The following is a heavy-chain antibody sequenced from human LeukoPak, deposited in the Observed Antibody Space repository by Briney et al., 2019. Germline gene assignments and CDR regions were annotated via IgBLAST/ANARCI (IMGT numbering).Heavy chain of an antibody. CDR3: ATLSPNYDSSDY. J-gene: IGHJ4*02. D-gene: IGHD3-22*01. V-gene: IGHV4-59*12. CDR1: GGSISRDY. Sequence: PSETLSLTCTVSGGSISRDYWSWIRQPPGKGLEWIGYIYYTGSTNYNPSLKSRVTISVDTSKNQFSLKLSSVTAADAAVYYCATLSPNYDSSDYWGQGTLVTVSS. CDR2: IYYTGST.